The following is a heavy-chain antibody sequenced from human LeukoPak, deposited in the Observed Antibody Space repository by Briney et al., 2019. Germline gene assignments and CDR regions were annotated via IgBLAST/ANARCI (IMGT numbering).Heavy chain of an antibody. D-gene: IGHD6-19*01. V-gene: IGHV4-31*03. CDR2: IYYSGST. Sequence: SETLSLTCTVSGGSISSGGYYWSWIRQHPGKGLEWIGYIYYSGSTYYNPSLKSRVTISVDTSKNQFSLKLSSVTAADTAVYYCARIKIAVAGGDRPSRLQLGYFDLWGRGTLVTVSS. CDR3: ARIKIAVAGGDRPSRLQLGYFDL. J-gene: IGHJ2*01. CDR1: GGSISSGGYY.